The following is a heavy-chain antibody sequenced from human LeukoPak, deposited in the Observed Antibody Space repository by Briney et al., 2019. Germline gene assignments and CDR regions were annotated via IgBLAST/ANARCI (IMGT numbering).Heavy chain of an antibody. CDR1: GYSISSGYY. CDR2: IYHSGST. Sequence: SETLSLTCAVSGYSISSGYYWGWIRQPPGKGLEWIGSIYHSGSTYYNPSLKSRVTISVDTSKNQFSLKLSSVTAADTAVYYCASRSVLMVYAPDAFDIWGQGTMVTVSS. J-gene: IGHJ3*02. CDR3: ASRSVLMVYAPDAFDI. D-gene: IGHD2-8*01. V-gene: IGHV4-38-2*01.